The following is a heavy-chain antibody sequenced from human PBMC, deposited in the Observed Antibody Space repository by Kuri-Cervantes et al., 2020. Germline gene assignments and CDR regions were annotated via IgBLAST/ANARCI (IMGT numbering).Heavy chain of an antibody. CDR1: GFTFSSYS. CDR2: ISSSSSYI. D-gene: IGHD6-19*01. V-gene: IGHV3-21*04. Sequence: GGSLRLSCAASGFTFSSYSMNWVRKAPGKGLEWVSSISSSSSYIYYADSVKGRFTISRDNSKNTLYLQMNSLRVEDTAVYYCAKDRSGWEYNWFDPWGQGTLVTGSS. J-gene: IGHJ5*02. CDR3: AKDRSGWEYNWFDP.